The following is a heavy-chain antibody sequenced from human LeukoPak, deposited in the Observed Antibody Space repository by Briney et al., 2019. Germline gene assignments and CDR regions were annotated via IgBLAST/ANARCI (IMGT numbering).Heavy chain of an antibody. V-gene: IGHV1-46*01. D-gene: IGHD2-15*01. J-gene: IGHJ4*02. CDR1: GYSFTTYY. Sequence: ASVKVSCKASGYSFTTYYIHWVRQAPGQGLEWMGIINPRGGSTSYAQKFQGRVTMTRDMSTSTVYMELSSLRSEDTAVYYCARAGYCSGGSCYGGDYWGQGTLVTVSS. CDR2: INPRGGST. CDR3: ARAGYCSGGSCYGGDY.